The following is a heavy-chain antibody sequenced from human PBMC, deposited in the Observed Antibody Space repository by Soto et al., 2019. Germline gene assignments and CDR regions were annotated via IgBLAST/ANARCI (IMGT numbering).Heavy chain of an antibody. Sequence: PGGSLRLSCAASGFTFSNAWMSWVRQAPGKGLEWVGRIKSKTDGGTTDYATPMKGRFTISRDDSKNTLYLQMDSLRVGDTAVYYCVKDYGGNSGDYYGMDVWGQGTTVTVSS. CDR3: VKDYGGNSGDYYGMDV. CDR2: IKSKTDGGTT. D-gene: IGHD2-21*02. J-gene: IGHJ6*02. V-gene: IGHV3-15*01. CDR1: GFTFSNAW.